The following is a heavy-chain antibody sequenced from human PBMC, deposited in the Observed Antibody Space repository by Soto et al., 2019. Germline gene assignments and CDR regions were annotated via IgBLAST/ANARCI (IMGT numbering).Heavy chain of an antibody. V-gene: IGHV1-3*01. Sequence: ASVKVSCKASGYTFTSYAMHWVRQAPGQRLEWMGWINAGNGNTKYSQKFQGRVTITRDTSASTAYMELNTLRVEDTAVYYCAREDSIIIPAVSDFWGQGTLVTVSS. J-gene: IGHJ4*02. CDR1: GYTFTSYA. CDR3: AREDSIIIPAVSDF. CDR2: INAGNGNT. D-gene: IGHD2-2*01.